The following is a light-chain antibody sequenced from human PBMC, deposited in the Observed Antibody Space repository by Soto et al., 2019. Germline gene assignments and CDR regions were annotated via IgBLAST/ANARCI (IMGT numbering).Light chain of an antibody. CDR3: QHSYNWPPT. Sequence: IVVTHSAATLSVSPGEVATLSFRAIDNVDTNLAWYQHKPGQAPRLLIYGASTRATGIPARFSGSGSGTEFTLTISSLQSEDFAVYYCQHSYNWPPTFGPGAKVDIK. V-gene: IGKV3-15*01. CDR2: GAS. J-gene: IGKJ3*01. CDR1: DNVDTN.